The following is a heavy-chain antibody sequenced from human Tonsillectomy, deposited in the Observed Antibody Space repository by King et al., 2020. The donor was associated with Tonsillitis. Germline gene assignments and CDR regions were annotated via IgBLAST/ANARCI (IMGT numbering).Heavy chain of an antibody. Sequence: QLVQSGAEVKKPGESLKISCKGSGYRFTSYWIGWVRQMPGKGLEWMGIIYPGDSESRYRPTFQGQVTISADTSISTAYLQWSSLKASDTAMYYCARQVACDWYFDLWGRGTLVTVSS. CDR2: IYPGDSES. J-gene: IGHJ2*01. CDR1: GYRFTSYW. CDR3: ARQVACDWYFDL. D-gene: IGHD5-12*01. V-gene: IGHV5-51*03.